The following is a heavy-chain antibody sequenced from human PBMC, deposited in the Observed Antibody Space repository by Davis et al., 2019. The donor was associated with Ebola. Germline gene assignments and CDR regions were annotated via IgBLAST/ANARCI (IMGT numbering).Heavy chain of an antibody. CDR3: AKDTSNIWFDI. V-gene: IGHV3-23*01. CDR2: ILVGSGST. Sequence: GESLKISCAASGFIFSSYAMSWVRQAPGKGLEWVSVILVGSGSTFYADSVRGRFTISRDNSKNTLYLQMNGLRAEDTAIYYCAKDTSNIWFDIWGQGTMVTVSS. CDR1: GFIFSSYA. J-gene: IGHJ3*02. D-gene: IGHD1-26*01.